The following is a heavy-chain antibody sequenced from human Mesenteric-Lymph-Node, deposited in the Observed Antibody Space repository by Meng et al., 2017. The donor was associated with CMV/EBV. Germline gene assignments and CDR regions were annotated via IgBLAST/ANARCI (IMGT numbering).Heavy chain of an antibody. D-gene: IGHD3-3*01. Sequence: CADQGGSFSGSYWSWIRPPPGKGLECIGEVNHSGSTKSNSSLRSRLTMSVDTSKNHFSLKLTSVTAADTAVYYCARGSAVFGDLRDWGQGTLVTVSS. CDR2: VNHSGST. CDR3: ARGSAVFGDLRD. J-gene: IGHJ4*02. CDR1: GGSFSGSY. V-gene: IGHV4-34*01.